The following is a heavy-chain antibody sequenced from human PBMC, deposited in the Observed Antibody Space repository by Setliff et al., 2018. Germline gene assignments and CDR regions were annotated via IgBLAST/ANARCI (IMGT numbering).Heavy chain of an antibody. CDR3: AKVPITKVYFYMDV. V-gene: IGHV4-59*08. J-gene: IGHJ6*03. Sequence: SETLSLTCTVSGGSISTYYWSWIRQTPVKGLEWIGYVYYSGTTNYNPLFKSRVTISVDTSKNQLSLKLSSVTAADTAVYYCAKVPITKVYFYMDVWGKGTTVTVSS. CDR2: VYYSGTT. CDR1: GGSISTYY. D-gene: IGHD3-10*01.